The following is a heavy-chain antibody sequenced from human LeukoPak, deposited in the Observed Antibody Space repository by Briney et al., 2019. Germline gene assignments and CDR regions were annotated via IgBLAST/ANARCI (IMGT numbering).Heavy chain of an antibody. V-gene: IGHV1-2*02. Sequence: EASVRLSCKASGYSFAGYHIHWLRHAPGQGFEWMGWVNPSSGGTLYAQKFQGRVTTTRDTSINTAHMELSSLTSDDTAVYYCAQDLRSWRYHGTWTGSYYYYYMDVWGTGTTVTVSS. D-gene: IGHD3/OR15-3a*01. CDR2: VNPSSGGT. CDR3: AQDLRSWRYHGTWTGSYYYYYMDV. J-gene: IGHJ6*03. CDR1: GYSFAGYH.